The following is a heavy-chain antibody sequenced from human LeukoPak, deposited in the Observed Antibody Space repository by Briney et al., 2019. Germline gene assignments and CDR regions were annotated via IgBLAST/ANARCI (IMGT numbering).Heavy chain of an antibody. CDR1: GYTFTGYS. CDR2: INPNSGGT. D-gene: IGHD2-2*01. V-gene: IGHV1-2*02. CDR3: ARGKIPVAMTAPFEY. J-gene: IGHJ4*02. Sequence: GASVKVSCKASGYTFTGYSMHWVRQAPGQGLEWIGWINPNSGGTNYAQKFQGRVTMTRDTSISTAYMELSRLRSDDTAVYYCARGKIPVAMTAPFEYWGQGTLVTVSS.